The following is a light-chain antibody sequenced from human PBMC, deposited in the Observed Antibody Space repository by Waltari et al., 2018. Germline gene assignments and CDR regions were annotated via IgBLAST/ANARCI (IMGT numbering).Light chain of an antibody. CDR1: QSVGTL. CDR3: QQYSSFST. Sequence: DIQMTQTPSTLSASVGDRVTISCRASQSVGTLLAWYQQKPGKAPKLLIYMASSLESGVPPRFSGSGSGTEFTLTISSLQPDDFATYSCQQYSSFSTFGQGTKVDI. V-gene: IGKV1-5*03. CDR2: MAS. J-gene: IGKJ2*01.